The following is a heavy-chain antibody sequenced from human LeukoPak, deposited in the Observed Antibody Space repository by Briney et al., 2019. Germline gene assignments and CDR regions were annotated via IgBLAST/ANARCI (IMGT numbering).Heavy chain of an antibody. V-gene: IGHV3-23*01. CDR1: AFTFSSYA. D-gene: IGHD2-15*01. CDR3: AKDGRGYCSGGRCHFYYLDY. Sequence: PGGSLRLSCAASAFTFSSYAMTWVRQAPGKGLEWVSAISGSGDSTYYADSVKGRFTISRDNSESTLYLQMNSLRAEDTAVYYCAKDGRGYCSGGRCHFYYLDYWGQGTLVTVSS. CDR2: ISGSGDST. J-gene: IGHJ4*02.